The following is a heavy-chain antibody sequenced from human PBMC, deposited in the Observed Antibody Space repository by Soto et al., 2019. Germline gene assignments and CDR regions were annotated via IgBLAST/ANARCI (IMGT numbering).Heavy chain of an antibody. CDR2: TYYRSKWYN. CDR3: ARDPGITGIPYYYYGMDV. D-gene: IGHD1-20*01. CDR1: GDSVSSNSAA. J-gene: IGHJ6*02. Sequence: SQTLSLTCVISGDSVSSNSAAWNWIRQSPSRGLEWLGRTYYRSKWYNDYAVSVKSRITINPDTSKNQFSLQLNSVTPEDTALYYCARDPGITGIPYYYYGMDVWGQGTTVTVSS. V-gene: IGHV6-1*01.